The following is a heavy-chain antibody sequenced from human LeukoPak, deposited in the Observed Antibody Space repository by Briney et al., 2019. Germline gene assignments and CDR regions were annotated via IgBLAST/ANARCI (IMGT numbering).Heavy chain of an antibody. Sequence: SETLSLTCAVSGGSISSRNWWSWVRQPPGKGLEWIAEIHHSGSTYYNPSLKSRVTISVDKSKNQFSLKLSSVTAADTAVYYCARASHWNQLHYFDYWGQGTLVTVSS. D-gene: IGHD1-1*01. CDR1: GGSISSRNW. CDR2: IHHSGST. V-gene: IGHV4-4*02. J-gene: IGHJ4*02. CDR3: ARASHWNQLHYFDY.